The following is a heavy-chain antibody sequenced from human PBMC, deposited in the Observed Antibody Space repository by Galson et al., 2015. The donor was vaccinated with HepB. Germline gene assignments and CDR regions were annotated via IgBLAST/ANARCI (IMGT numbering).Heavy chain of an antibody. J-gene: IGHJ6*03. Sequence: SVKVSCKASGGTFSSYAISWVRQAPGQGLEWMGGIIPIFGTANYAQKFQGRVTITADESTSTAYMELSSLRSEDTAVYYCASLAAAGKTNYYYYYMDVWGKGTTVTVSS. CDR1: GGTFSSYA. D-gene: IGHD6-13*01. V-gene: IGHV1-69*13. CDR2: IIPIFGTA. CDR3: ASLAAAGKTNYYYYYMDV.